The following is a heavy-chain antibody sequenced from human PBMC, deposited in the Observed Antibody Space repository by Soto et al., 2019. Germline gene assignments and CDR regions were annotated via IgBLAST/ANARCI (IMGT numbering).Heavy chain of an antibody. V-gene: IGHV3-74*01. CDR2: INSDGSST. CDR3: ARDIVVVPAAVGAEYFQH. CDR1: GFTFSSYW. D-gene: IGHD2-2*01. J-gene: IGHJ1*01. Sequence: EVQLVESGGGLVQPGGSLRLSCAASGFTFSSYWMHWVRQAPGKGLVWVSRINSDGSSTNYADSVKGRFTISRDNAKNTLYLQMNSLRAEDTAVYYCARDIVVVPAAVGAEYFQHWGQGTLVTVSS.